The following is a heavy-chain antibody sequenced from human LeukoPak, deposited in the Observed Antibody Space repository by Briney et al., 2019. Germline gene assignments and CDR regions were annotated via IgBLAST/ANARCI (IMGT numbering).Heavy chain of an antibody. V-gene: IGHV3-23*01. J-gene: IGHJ4*02. CDR1: GFTFSSYA. Sequence: AGGSLRLSCAASGFTFSSYAMSWVRQAPGKGLEWVSAISGSGGSTYYADSVKGRFTISRDNAKNSLYLQMNSLRAEDTAVYYCATDGLEWLLYDYWGQGTLVTVSS. D-gene: IGHD3-3*01. CDR2: ISGSGGST. CDR3: ATDGLEWLLYDY.